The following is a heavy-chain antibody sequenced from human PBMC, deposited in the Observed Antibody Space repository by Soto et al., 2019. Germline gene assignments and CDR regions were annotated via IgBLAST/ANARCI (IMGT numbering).Heavy chain of an antibody. CDR1: GFSFTGYY. CDR2: INAHSGGT. D-gene: IGHD6-6*01. CDR3: AKDLTRQLAYWLDP. J-gene: IGHJ5*02. V-gene: IGHV1-2*02. Sequence: ASVKVSCKASGFSFTGYYIHWLRQAPGQGLEWMGWINAHSGGTEYAQQFQGRVTLTRDTSIATAYLTLPSLTSYDTALYYCAKDLTRQLAYWLDPWGQGTQVTVSS.